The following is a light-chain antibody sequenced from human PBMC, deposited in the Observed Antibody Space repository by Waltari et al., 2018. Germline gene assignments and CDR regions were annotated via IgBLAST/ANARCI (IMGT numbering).Light chain of an antibody. CDR1: DSVVYRGNNYNY. CDR3: HQYLFTPPT. CDR2: WAS. J-gene: IGKJ4*01. V-gene: IGKV4-1*01. Sequence: IVMTQSPDSLTVSLGERATINCKSSDSVVYRGNNYNYLAWDQKRAGQPPKLLFYWASTREPGVPDRFRASGSGTDFTLTISSLQAEDVAVYYCHQYLFTPPTFGGGTKVEI.